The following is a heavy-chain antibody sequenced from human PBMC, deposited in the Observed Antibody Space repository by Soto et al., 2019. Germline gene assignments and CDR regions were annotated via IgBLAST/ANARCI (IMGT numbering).Heavy chain of an antibody. V-gene: IGHV4-31*03. CDR3: ATSPLAGPTDY. J-gene: IGHJ4*02. CDR2: IYYSGST. CDR1: GGSISSGGYY. Sequence: SETLSLTCTVSGGSISSGGYYWSWIRQHPGKGLEWIGYIYYSGSTYYNPSLKSRVTISVDTSKNQFSLKLSSVTAADTAVYYCATSPLAGPTDYWGQGTLVTVSS. D-gene: IGHD6-19*01.